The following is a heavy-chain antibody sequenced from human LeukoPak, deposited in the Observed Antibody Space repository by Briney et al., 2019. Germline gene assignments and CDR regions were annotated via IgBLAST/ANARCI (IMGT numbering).Heavy chain of an antibody. V-gene: IGHV4-38-2*02. CDR3: ATLAPGVIVVTAIPKYYFDY. CDR1: GYSISSGYY. J-gene: IGHJ4*02. D-gene: IGHD2-21*02. CDR2: IYHSGST. Sequence: SETLSLTCTVSGYSISSGYYWGWIRQPPGKGLEWIGSIYHSGSTYYNPSLKSRVTISVDTTKNQFSLKLSSVTAADTAVYYCATLAPGVIVVTAIPKYYFDYWGQGTLVTVSS.